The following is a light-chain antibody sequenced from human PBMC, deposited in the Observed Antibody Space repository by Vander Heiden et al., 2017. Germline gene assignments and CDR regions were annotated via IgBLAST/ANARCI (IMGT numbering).Light chain of an antibody. CDR1: SSNIGNNF. CDR2: DNS. V-gene: IGLV1-51*01. CDR3: GAWDSSLKAVV. Sequence: QSVLTQPPPVSAAPGQKVTISCSGSSSNIGNNFVSWYQQLPGTAPKLLIYDNSKRPSGILDRFSGSKSGTSATLGITGLQTGDEADYHCGAWDSSLKAVVFGGGTKLTVL. J-gene: IGLJ2*01.